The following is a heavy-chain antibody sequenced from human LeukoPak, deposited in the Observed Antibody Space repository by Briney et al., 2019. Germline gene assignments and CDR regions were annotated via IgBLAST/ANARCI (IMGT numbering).Heavy chain of an antibody. CDR2: IYPGDSDT. Sequence: GESLKISCKGSGYSFTSYWIGWVRQMPGKGLEWMGIIYPGDSDTRYSPSFQGQVTISADKSISTAYLQWSSLKASDTAMYYCARLNIYYDFWSGYYYWGQGTLVTVSS. D-gene: IGHD3-3*01. CDR1: GYSFTSYW. CDR3: ARLNIYYDFWSGYYY. J-gene: IGHJ4*02. V-gene: IGHV5-51*01.